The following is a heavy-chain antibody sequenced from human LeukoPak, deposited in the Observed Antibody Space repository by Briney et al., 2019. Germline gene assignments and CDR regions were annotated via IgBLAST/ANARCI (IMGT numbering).Heavy chain of an antibody. CDR3: AHSWGAAAGTLI. Sequence: SGPTLVKPTQPLTLTCTFSGFSLSTSGVGVGWIRQPPGKALEWLALIYWDDDKRYSPSLKSRLTTTKDTSKNQVVLTMTNMDPVDTATYYCAHSWGAAAGTLIWGQGTLVTVSS. V-gene: IGHV2-5*02. J-gene: IGHJ4*02. D-gene: IGHD6-13*01. CDR1: GFSLSTSGVG. CDR2: IYWDDDK.